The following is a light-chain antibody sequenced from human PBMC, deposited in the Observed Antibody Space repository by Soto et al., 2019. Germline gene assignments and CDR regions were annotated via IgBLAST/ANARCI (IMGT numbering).Light chain of an antibody. J-gene: IGLJ1*01. CDR3: SSYSGTNYHYV. V-gene: IGLV2-8*01. CDR2: EVS. Sequence: QSALTQPPSASGSFGQSITISCTGISSDDGGYNYVSWYQQHPGKAPKLMIYEVSERPSGVPDRFSGSKSGNTASLTVSGLQADDEADYYCSSYSGTNYHYVFGTGTKLTVL. CDR1: SSDDGGYNY.